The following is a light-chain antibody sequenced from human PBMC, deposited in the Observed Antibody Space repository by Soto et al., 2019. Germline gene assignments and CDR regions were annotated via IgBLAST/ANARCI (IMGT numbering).Light chain of an antibody. V-gene: IGKV3-11*01. J-gene: IGKJ5*01. Sequence: EIVLTQSPATLSLSPGERGTLSCRASESVTTYLAWYQQKPGQAPRLLVYDVSNRATGIPARFSGSGSGTDFTLTISRLEPDDFGVYFCQQYSALPMTFGQGTRLEIK. CDR1: ESVTTY. CDR2: DVS. CDR3: QQYSALPMT.